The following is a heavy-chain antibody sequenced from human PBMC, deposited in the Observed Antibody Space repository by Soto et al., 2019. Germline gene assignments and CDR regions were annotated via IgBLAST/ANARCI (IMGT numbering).Heavy chain of an antibody. V-gene: IGHV3-23*01. Sequence: EAQLLESGGGLVQPGGSLRLSCAASGFTFSSYAMSWVRQAPGKGLEWVSAISGSGGSTYYADSVKGRFTISRDNSKNTLYLQMNSLRAEDTAVYYCAKGRPLYYYGSEPFDYWGQGTLVTVSS. J-gene: IGHJ4*02. CDR3: AKGRPLYYYGSEPFDY. CDR2: ISGSGGST. CDR1: GFTFSSYA. D-gene: IGHD3-10*01.